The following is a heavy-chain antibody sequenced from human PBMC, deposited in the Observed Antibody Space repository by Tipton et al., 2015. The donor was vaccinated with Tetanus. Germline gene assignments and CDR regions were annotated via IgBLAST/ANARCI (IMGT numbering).Heavy chain of an antibody. V-gene: IGHV5-51*01. Sequence: QLVQSGAEVKKPGESLKISCQASGYTFTNAWIGWVRQMPGKGLEWMGVIYPGDSSTIYSPSFQGLVTISVDKSINTTYLRWTSLKASDSAMYYCARQKGYWGQGTLVTASS. CDR3: ARQKGY. CDR1: GYTFTNAW. J-gene: IGHJ4*02. CDR2: IYPGDSST.